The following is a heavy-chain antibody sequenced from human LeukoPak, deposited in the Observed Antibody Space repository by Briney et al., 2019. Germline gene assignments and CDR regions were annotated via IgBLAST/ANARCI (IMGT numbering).Heavy chain of an antibody. J-gene: IGHJ4*02. CDR1: GFTFSDSY. CDR3: ATEGSSTWYAVGY. Sequence: GGSLRLSCAASGFTFSDSYMSWIRQAPGKGLEWVSYISSSSSYTNYADSVKGRFTISRDNARNSLYLQMNSLRAEDTAVYYCATEGSSTWYAVGYWGQGTLVTVSS. CDR2: ISSSSSYT. V-gene: IGHV3-11*06. D-gene: IGHD6-13*01.